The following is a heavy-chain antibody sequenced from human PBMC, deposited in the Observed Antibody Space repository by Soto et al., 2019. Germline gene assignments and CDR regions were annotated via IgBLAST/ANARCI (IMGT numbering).Heavy chain of an antibody. J-gene: IGHJ6*03. CDR1: GYTFTSYG. Sequence: ASVKVSCKASGYTFTSYGISWVRQAPGQGLEWMGWISAYNGNTNYAQKLQGRVTMTTDTSTRTAYMELRSLRSDDTAVYYCARDRPPLSDDILTDYYYYYYMDVWGKGTTVTVSS. CDR2: ISAYNGNT. D-gene: IGHD3-9*01. V-gene: IGHV1-18*01. CDR3: ARDRPPLSDDILTDYYYYYYMDV.